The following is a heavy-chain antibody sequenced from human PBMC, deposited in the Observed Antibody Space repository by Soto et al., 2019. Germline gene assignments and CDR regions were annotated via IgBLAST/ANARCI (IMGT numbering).Heavy chain of an antibody. Sequence: EVQLLESGGGLVQPGGSLRLSCAASGFTFSDYAMTWVRQAPGKGLESVSGIYGNGAGIQYADSVRGRFTISRDNSKNTLYLQMNSLRAEDTAVYYCAKDVISADGFWLMDHWRQGTLFTVSS. J-gene: IGHJ4*02. D-gene: IGHD3-16*01. CDR2: IYGNGAGI. CDR3: AKDVISADGFWLMDH. CDR1: GFTFSDYA. V-gene: IGHV3-23*01.